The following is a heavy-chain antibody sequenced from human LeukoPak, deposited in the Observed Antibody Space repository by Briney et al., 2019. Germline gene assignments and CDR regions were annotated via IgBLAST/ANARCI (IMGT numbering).Heavy chain of an antibody. D-gene: IGHD6-6*01. J-gene: IGHJ5*02. CDR2: INHSGST. CDR3: ARGQRPAARQVAYNRFDP. Sequence: PSETLSLTCAVYGGSFSGYYWSWIRQPPGKGLEWIGEINHSGSTNYNPSLKSRVTISVDTPKNQFSLKLSSVTAADTAVYYCARGQRPAARQVAYNRFDPWGQGTLVTVSS. CDR1: GGSFSGYY. V-gene: IGHV4-34*01.